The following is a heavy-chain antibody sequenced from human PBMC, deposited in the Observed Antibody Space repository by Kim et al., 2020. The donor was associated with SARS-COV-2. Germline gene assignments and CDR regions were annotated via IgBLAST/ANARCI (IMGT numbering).Heavy chain of an antibody. Sequence: KDRFTISRDNSKNTLYLQMNSLRAEDTAVYYCARDFGVRGRYYYYYGMDVWGQGTTVTVSS. D-gene: IGHD3-10*01. V-gene: IGHV3-53*01. J-gene: IGHJ6*02. CDR3: ARDFGVRGRYYYYYGMDV.